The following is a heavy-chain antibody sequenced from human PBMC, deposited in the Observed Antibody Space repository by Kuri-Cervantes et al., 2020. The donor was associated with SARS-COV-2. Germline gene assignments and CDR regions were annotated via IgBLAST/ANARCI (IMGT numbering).Heavy chain of an antibody. CDR1: GGSISSSSYY. CDR2: IYYSGST. CDR3: AHIVPKTMEFDY. Sequence: GSLRLSCTVSGGSISSSSYYWGWIRQPPGKGLEWIGSIYYSGSTYYNPSLKSRVTTSVDTSKNQFSLKLSSVTAADTAVYYCAHIVPKTMEFDYWGQGTLVTVSS. D-gene: IGHD3-10*01. J-gene: IGHJ4*02. V-gene: IGHV4-39*07.